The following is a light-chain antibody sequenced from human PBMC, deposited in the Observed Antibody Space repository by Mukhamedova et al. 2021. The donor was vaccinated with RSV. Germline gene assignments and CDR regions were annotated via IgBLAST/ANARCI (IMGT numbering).Light chain of an antibody. CDR2: RSN. CDR1: WSNIGNKD. Sequence: TLSCSGSWSNIGNKDVFWYQQLPGAAPRLLIYRSNELPTGVPDRFSASKSGTYASVSISGVRPEDEGDYYCGTWDDSLNEWVFGG. CDR3: GTWDDSLNEWV. J-gene: IGLJ3*02. V-gene: IGLV1-47*01.